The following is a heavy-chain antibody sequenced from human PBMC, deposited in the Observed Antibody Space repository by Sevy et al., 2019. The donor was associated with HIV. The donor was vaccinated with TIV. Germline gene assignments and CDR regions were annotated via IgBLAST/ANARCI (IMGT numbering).Heavy chain of an antibody. D-gene: IGHD2-2*01. Sequence: GGSLRLSCAASGFTFSSYAMHWVRQAPGKGLEWVAVISYDGSNKYDADSVKGRFTISRDNSKNTRYLLMNSLRAEDTAVYYCARDYRARYCSSTSCYGWFDPWGQGTLVTVSS. J-gene: IGHJ5*02. V-gene: IGHV3-30-3*01. CDR1: GFTFSSYA. CDR3: ARDYRARYCSSTSCYGWFDP. CDR2: ISYDGSNK.